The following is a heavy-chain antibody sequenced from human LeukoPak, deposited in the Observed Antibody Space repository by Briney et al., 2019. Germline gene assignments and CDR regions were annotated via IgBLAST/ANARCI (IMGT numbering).Heavy chain of an antibody. V-gene: IGHV3-23*01. CDR2: ISGSGGST. J-gene: IGHJ4*02. D-gene: IGHD2-2*01. Sequence: GRSLRLSCAASGFTFSSYAMSSVRQAPGKRLEWVSAISGSGGSTYYADSVKGRFTISRDNSKTTLYLQMNSLRAEDTAVYYCAKDPFSGGGSTSRGYFDYWGQGTLVTVSS. CDR3: AKDPFSGGGSTSRGYFDY. CDR1: GFTFSSYA.